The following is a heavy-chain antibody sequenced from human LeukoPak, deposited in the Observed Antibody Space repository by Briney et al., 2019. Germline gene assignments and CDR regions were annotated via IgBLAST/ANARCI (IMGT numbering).Heavy chain of an antibody. D-gene: IGHD2-2*02. CDR2: INPNSGGT. J-gene: IGHJ5*02. CDR3: ARGRVRAYVVPAAICDP. V-gene: IGHV1-2*02. Sequence: ATVKVSCKASGYTFTGYYMHWVRQAPGQGLEWMGWINPNSGGTNYAQKFQGRVTMTRDTSIGTAYMELSRLRSDDTAVYYCARGRVRAYVVPAAICDPWGQGTLVTVSS. CDR1: GYTFTGYY.